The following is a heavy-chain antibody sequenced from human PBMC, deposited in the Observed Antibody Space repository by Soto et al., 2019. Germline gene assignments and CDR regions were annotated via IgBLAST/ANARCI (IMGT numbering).Heavy chain of an antibody. J-gene: IGHJ6*02. V-gene: IGHV1-46*01. CDR2: INPSGGST. CDR3: ARDWVVRGLIWLGEYAGYGMDV. Sequence: ASVKVSCKASGYTFTSYYMHWVRQAPGQGLEWMGIINPSGGSTSYAQKFQGRVTMTRDTSTSTVYMELSSLRSEDTAVYYCARDWVVRGLIWLGEYAGYGMDVWGQGTTVTISS. D-gene: IGHD3-10*01. CDR1: GYTFTSYY.